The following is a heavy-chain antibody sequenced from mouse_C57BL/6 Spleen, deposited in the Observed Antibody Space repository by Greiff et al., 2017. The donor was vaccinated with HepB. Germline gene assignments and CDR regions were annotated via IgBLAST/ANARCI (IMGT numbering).Heavy chain of an antibody. CDR2: IDPSDSYT. D-gene: IGHD2-4*01. V-gene: IGHV1-69*01. CDR3: ARYDYDGYWYFDV. Sequence: QVQLQQPGAELVMPGASVKLSCKASGYTFTSYWMHWVKQRPGQGLEWIGEIDPSDSYTNYNQKFKGKSTLTVDKSSSTAYMQLSSLTYEDSAVYYCARYDYDGYWYFDVWGTGTTVTVSS. CDR1: GYTFTSYW. J-gene: IGHJ1*03.